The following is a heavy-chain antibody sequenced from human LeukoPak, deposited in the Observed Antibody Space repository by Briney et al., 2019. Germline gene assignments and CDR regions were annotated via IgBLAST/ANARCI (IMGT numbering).Heavy chain of an antibody. D-gene: IGHD6-13*01. V-gene: IGHV4-59*12. J-gene: IGHJ4*02. Sequence: SETLSLTCTVSGGSISSYYWSWIRQPPGKGLEWIGEIYHSGSTNYNPSLKSRVTISVDKSKNQFSLKLSSVTAADTAVYYCARGGSSWPFDYWGQGTLVTVSS. CDR2: IYHSGST. CDR1: GGSISSYY. CDR3: ARGGSSWPFDY.